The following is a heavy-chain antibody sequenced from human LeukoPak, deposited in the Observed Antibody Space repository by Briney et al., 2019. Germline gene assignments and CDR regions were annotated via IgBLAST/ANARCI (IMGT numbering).Heavy chain of an antibody. CDR3: ARVGSYSDY. V-gene: IGHV4-59*01. J-gene: IGHJ4*02. Sequence: NASETLSLTCSVFDGSISSYYWSWIRQPPGKGLEWIGYIYYTGSTNYNPSLKSRVTISLDTSKNQFSLKLSSVTAADTAVYYCARVGSYSDYWGQGTLVTVSS. D-gene: IGHD1-26*01. CDR1: DGSISSYY. CDR2: IYYTGST.